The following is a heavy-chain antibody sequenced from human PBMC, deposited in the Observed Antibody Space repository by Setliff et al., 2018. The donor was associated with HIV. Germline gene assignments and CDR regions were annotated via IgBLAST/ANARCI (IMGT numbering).Heavy chain of an antibody. Sequence: GGSLRLSCAASGFAVSSDYMTWVRQAPGKGLEWVSMIYRGDSPYYADSVKGRVAISRDNSENTLLLQMNSLRPEDTAVYYCAREVGSSGRAGYFDYWGQGTLVTVSS. J-gene: IGHJ4*02. CDR2: IYRGDSP. D-gene: IGHD6-19*01. CDR1: GFAVSSDY. CDR3: AREVGSSGRAGYFDY. V-gene: IGHV3-66*02.